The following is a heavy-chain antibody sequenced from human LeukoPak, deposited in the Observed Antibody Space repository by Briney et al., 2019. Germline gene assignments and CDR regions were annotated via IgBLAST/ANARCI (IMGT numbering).Heavy chain of an antibody. D-gene: IGHD6-13*01. J-gene: IGHJ6*03. V-gene: IGHV3-21*01. Sequence: GGSLRLSCAASGFTFSSYGMHWVRQAPGKGQEWVSSISSSSSYIYYADSVKGRFTISRDNAKNSLYLQMNSLRAEDTAVYYCARDGGIAAAGTFYYYYMDVWGKGTTVTISS. CDR3: ARDGGIAAAGTFYYYYMDV. CDR2: ISSSSSYI. CDR1: GFTFSSYG.